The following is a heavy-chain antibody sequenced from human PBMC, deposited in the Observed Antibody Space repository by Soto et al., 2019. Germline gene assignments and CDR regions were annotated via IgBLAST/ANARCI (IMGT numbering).Heavy chain of an antibody. CDR2: ISYDGSNK. V-gene: IGHV3-30*18. CDR1: GFTFSSYG. Sequence: QVQLVESGGGVVQPGRSLRLSCAASGFTFSSYGMHWVRQAPGKGLEWVAVISYDGSNKYYADSVKGRFTISRDNSKNTLYLQMNSLRAEDTAVYYCAKAKVHYDSSGYSGIDYWGQGTLVTVSS. CDR3: AKAKVHYDSSGYSGIDY. J-gene: IGHJ4*02. D-gene: IGHD3-22*01.